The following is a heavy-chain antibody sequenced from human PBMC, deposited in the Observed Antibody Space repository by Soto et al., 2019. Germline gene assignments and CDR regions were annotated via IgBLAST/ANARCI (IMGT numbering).Heavy chain of an antibody. V-gene: IGHV6-1*01. D-gene: IGHD6-13*01. J-gene: IGHJ3*02. Sequence: QVQLQQSGPGLVKPSQTLSLTCAISGDSVSSNSAAWNWIRQSPSRGLEWLGRTYYRSKWYNDYVVSVKSRITINPDTSKNQFPLELNSVIPEDTAVYYCARVDISSWSAFDIWGQETMVTVSS. CDR1: GDSVSSNSAA. CDR2: TYYRSKWYN. CDR3: ARVDISSWSAFDI.